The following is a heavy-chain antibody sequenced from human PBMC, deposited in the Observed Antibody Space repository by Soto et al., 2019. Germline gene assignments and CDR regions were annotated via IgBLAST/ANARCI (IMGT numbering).Heavy chain of an antibody. V-gene: IGHV3-23*02. CDR1: GFTFSSYA. CDR2: ITASGGST. D-gene: IGHD6-13*01. CDR3: AKKGDIAAGGICPDY. J-gene: IGHJ4*02. Sequence: EVQLLESGGGLVQPGGSLRLSCAASGFTFSSYAMTWVRQAPGKGLEWVSGITASGGSTFYVDSVKGRFSISRDNSKSTLYLQMNSLRAEGTAVYYCAKKGDIAAGGICPDYWGQGTLVTVSS.